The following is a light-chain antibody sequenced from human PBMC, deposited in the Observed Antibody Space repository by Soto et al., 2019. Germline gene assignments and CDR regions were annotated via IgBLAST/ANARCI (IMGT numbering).Light chain of an antibody. Sequence: EIVLMQSPGTLSLSPGERATLSCRASQSVSSSYLAWYKQKPGQAPRLLIYGASSRATGIPDRFGGSGSGTDFTLTISRLEPEDFAVYYCQQYGSSPRTFGQGTKVEIK. V-gene: IGKV3-20*01. CDR1: QSVSSSY. CDR3: QQYGSSPRT. CDR2: GAS. J-gene: IGKJ1*01.